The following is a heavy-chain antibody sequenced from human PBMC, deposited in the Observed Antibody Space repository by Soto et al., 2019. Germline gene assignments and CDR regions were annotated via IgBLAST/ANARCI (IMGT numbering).Heavy chain of an antibody. CDR2: SSGSGART. CDR1: GFTVGSYA. D-gene: IGHD3-22*01. J-gene: IGHJ3*02. CDR3: AKTDYYDSSVAAFDI. V-gene: IGHV3-23*01. Sequence: PGGSLRLSCAASGFTVGSYAMTWVRQAPGKGLEWVYGSSGSGARTYYADSVKGRFTVSRDNSKNTLYLQMNSLRAEDTAVYYCAKTDYYDSSVAAFDIWGQGTMVTVAS.